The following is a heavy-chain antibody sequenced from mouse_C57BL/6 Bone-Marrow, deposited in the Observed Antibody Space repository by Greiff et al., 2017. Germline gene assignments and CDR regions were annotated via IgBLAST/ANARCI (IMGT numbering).Heavy chain of an antibody. CDR1: GFNIKDDY. J-gene: IGHJ1*03. CDR2: IDPENGDT. Sequence: EVQLVESGAELVRPGASVKLSCTASGFNIKDDYMHWVKQRPEQGLEWIGWIDPENGDTENATKFQSKATITADTSSNTAYLQLSSLTSEDTAVYYCTTKRYFDVWGTGTTVTVSS. CDR3: TTKRYFDV. V-gene: IGHV14-4*01.